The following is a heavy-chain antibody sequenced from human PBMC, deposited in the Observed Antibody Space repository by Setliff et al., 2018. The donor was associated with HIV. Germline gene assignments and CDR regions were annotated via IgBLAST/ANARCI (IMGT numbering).Heavy chain of an antibody. Sequence: SETLSLTCTVSGVSISSYYWSWIRQPPGKGLEWIGYISYTDSTAYNPSLKSRVSISIDTSKNQFSLEVKSMTAADTAVYYCVIRRNFDWLMRSGPFDDWGQGLLVTVSS. CDR2: ISYTDST. D-gene: IGHD3-9*01. CDR3: VIRRNFDWLMRSGPFDD. J-gene: IGHJ4*02. V-gene: IGHV4-59*12. CDR1: GVSISSYY.